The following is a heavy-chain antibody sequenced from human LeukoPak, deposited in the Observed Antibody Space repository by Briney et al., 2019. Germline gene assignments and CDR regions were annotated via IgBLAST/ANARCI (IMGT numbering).Heavy chain of an antibody. CDR1: GFTFSSYD. CDR3: ARDVPPPYYYDSSGYYPDY. CDR2: ISYDGSNK. V-gene: IGHV3-30*03. Sequence: GGSLRLSCAASGFTFSSYDMHWVRQAPGKGLEWVAVISYDGSNKYYADSVKGRFTISRDNSKNTLYLQMNSMRAEDTAVYYCARDVPPPYYYDSSGYYPDYWGQGTLVTVSS. D-gene: IGHD3-22*01. J-gene: IGHJ4*02.